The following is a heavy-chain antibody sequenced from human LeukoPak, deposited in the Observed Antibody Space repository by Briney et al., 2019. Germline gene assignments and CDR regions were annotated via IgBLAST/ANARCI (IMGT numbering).Heavy chain of an antibody. V-gene: IGHV4-30-2*01. CDR3: ARDVTSQLWLDYFDY. J-gene: IGHJ4*02. Sequence: SQTLSLTCAVSGGSISSGGYSWSWIRQPPGKGLEWIGEINHSGSTNYNPSLKSRVTISVDTSKNQFSLKLSSVTAADTAVYYCARDVTSQLWLDYFDYWGQGTLVTVSS. CDR2: INHSGST. D-gene: IGHD5-18*01. CDR1: GGSISSGGYS.